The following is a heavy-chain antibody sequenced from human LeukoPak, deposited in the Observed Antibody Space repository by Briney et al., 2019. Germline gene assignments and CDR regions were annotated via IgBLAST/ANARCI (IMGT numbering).Heavy chain of an antibody. J-gene: IGHJ6*02. D-gene: IGHD3-22*01. V-gene: IGHV3-53*01. CDR1: GFTVSSNY. CDR3: ARDRRYYDSSGYYYYYYGMDV. CDR2: IYSGGST. Sequence: GGSLRLSCAASGFTVSSNYMSWVRQAPGKGLEWVSVIYSGGSTYYADSVKGRFTISRDNSKNTLYLQMNSLRAEDTAVYYCARDRRYYDSSGYYYYYYGMDVWGQGTTATVSS.